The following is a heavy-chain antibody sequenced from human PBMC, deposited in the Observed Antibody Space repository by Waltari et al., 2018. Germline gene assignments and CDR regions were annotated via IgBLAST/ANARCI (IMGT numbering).Heavy chain of an antibody. J-gene: IGHJ5*02. CDR1: GYTFTDSV. CDR3: ARHIDSIRSA. Sequence: QVQLVQSGAEGQKPGASVKVSCKASGYTFTDSVIDWVRHAPGQGLEWMGRINPKSGATTYPQKLQGRITMTRDTSIGTAYMELGSVTSDDTALYYCARHIDSIRSAWGQGTLVTVSS. CDR2: INPKSGAT. D-gene: IGHD2-21*01. V-gene: IGHV1-2*06.